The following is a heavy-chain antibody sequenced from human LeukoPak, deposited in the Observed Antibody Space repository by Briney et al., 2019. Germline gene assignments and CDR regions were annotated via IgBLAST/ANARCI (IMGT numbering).Heavy chain of an antibody. Sequence: PSETLSLTCAVSGGSISSGGYSWSWIRQPPGRGLEWIGYIYHSGSTYYNPSLKSRVTISVDRSKNQFSLKLSSVTAADTAVYYCARGLGGYYLYYYGMDVXGXXTTVTVSS. CDR2: IYHSGST. V-gene: IGHV4-30-2*01. CDR1: GGSISSGGYS. CDR3: ARGLGGYYLYYYGMDV. J-gene: IGHJ6*02. D-gene: IGHD3-22*01.